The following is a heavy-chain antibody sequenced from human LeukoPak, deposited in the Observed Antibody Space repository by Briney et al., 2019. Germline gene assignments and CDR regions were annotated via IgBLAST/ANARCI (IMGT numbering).Heavy chain of an antibody. CDR3: AKGGVYCSGGNCYSADY. Sequence: PGGSLRLSCAASGFSFTIYAMTWVRQAPGKGLEWVSAISSSGGSTHYADPVKGRFTISRDNSKNTLYLQMNSLRVEDTAVYYCAKGGVYCSGGNCYSADYWGQGTLVTVSS. CDR1: GFSFTIYA. D-gene: IGHD2-15*01. V-gene: IGHV3-23*01. J-gene: IGHJ4*02. CDR2: ISSSGGST.